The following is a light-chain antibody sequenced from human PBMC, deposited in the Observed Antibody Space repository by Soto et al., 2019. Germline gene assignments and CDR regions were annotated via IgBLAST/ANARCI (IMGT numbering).Light chain of an antibody. J-gene: IGKJ3*01. Sequence: EIVMTQSPATLSVSPGERATLSCMASQSVSRNLAWYQQKPGQAPRLLIYGASTRATGIPARFSGSGSGTEFTLTISSLQSEDFAVYYCQQYNNWPATFGPGTKVDIK. CDR1: QSVSRN. CDR2: GAS. V-gene: IGKV3-15*01. CDR3: QQYNNWPAT.